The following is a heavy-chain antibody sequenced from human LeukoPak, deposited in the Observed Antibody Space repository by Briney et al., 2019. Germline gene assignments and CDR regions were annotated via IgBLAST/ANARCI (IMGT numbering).Heavy chain of an antibody. V-gene: IGHV4-4*09. CDR1: GCSMSSYY. D-gene: IGHD6-19*01. J-gene: IGHJ4*02. CDR3: ARHGPYSSGWYDY. Sequence: SETLSLTCTVSGCSMSSYYWSWIRQPPGKGLEWIGYIYTGGSTNYNPSLKSRVTISVDTSKNEFSLKLSSVTAADTAVYYCARHGPYSSGWYDYWGQGTLVTVSS. CDR2: IYTGGST.